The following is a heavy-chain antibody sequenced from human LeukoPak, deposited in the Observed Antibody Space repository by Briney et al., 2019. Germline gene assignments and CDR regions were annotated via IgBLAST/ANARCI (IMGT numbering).Heavy chain of an antibody. CDR3: AASTMRLFPYFDY. Sequence: SVKVSCKASGFTFSSSAVQWVRQARGQRLEWIGWIVVGSGNTNYAQKFQERVTITRDMSTSTAYMELSSLRSEDTAVYYCAASTMRLFPYFDYWGQGTPVTVSS. V-gene: IGHV1-58*01. CDR2: IVVGSGNT. D-gene: IGHD2-2*01. J-gene: IGHJ4*02. CDR1: GFTFSSSA.